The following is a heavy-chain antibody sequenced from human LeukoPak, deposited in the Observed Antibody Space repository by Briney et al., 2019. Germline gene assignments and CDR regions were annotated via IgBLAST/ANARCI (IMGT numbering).Heavy chain of an antibody. D-gene: IGHD5-24*01. CDR2: IYHSGST. Sequence: SGGSLRLSCAASGLTFSNYAMSWVRQPPGKGLEWIGEIYHSGSTNYNPSLKSRVTISVDKSKNQLSLKLSSVTAADTAVYYCARDRRDGYKIFDYWGQGTLVTVSS. V-gene: IGHV4-4*02. CDR1: GLTFSNYAM. CDR3: ARDRRDGYKIFDY. J-gene: IGHJ4*02.